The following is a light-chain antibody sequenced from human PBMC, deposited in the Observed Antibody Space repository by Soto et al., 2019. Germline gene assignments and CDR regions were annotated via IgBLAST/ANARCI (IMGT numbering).Light chain of an antibody. CDR2: ATS. CDR3: QKYNSAPLT. J-gene: IGKJ4*01. Sequence: DVQMTQSPSSLSAFVGDRVTITCRASQGIAPYLAWFQQKPGKVPKLLNYATSTLQSGVPSRFSCSRSGTDFTLTINSLQPEDVGTYYCQKYNSAPLTFGGGTKVEIK. V-gene: IGKV1-27*01. CDR1: QGIAPY.